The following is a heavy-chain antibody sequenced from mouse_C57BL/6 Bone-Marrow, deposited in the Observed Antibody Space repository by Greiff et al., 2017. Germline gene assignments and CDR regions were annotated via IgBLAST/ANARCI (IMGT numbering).Heavy chain of an antibody. CDR2: ISSGGSYT. V-gene: IGHV5-6*01. Sequence: EVQVVESGGDLVKPGGSLKLSCAASGFTFSSYGMSWVRQTPDKRLEWVATISSGGSYTYYPDSVKGRFTISRDNAKNTLYLQMSSLKSEDTAMYYCASSTDYWGQGTTLTVSS. CDR3: ASSTDY. CDR1: GFTFSSYG. J-gene: IGHJ2*01.